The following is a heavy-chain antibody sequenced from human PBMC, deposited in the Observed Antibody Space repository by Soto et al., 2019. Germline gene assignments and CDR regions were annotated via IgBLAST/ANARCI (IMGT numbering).Heavy chain of an antibody. Sequence: SETLSLTCAISGAPITCGDYSWNWIRQPPGKGLEWIGYIFHGGSTYYNPSLRSRVTISVDRSRTQFSLKMSSVTAADTAVYYCTTLRLDPWGQGTLVTVSS. D-gene: IGHD1-1*01. CDR2: IFHGGST. CDR3: TTLRLDP. J-gene: IGHJ5*02. CDR1: GAPITCGDYS. V-gene: IGHV4-30-2*01.